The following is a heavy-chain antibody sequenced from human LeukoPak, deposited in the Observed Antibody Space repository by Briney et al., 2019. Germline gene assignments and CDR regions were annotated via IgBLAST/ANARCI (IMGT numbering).Heavy chain of an antibody. V-gene: IGHV1-18*01. CDR1: GYTFTSYG. CDR2: ISAYNGNT. CDR3: ARGYCSSTSCFDLDY. Sequence: ASVKVSCKASGYTFTSYGISWVRQAPGQGLEWMGWISAYNGNTNYAQKLLGRVTMTTDTSTSTAYMELRSLRSDDTAVYYCARGYCSSTSCFDLDYWGQGTLVTVSS. J-gene: IGHJ4*02. D-gene: IGHD2-2*01.